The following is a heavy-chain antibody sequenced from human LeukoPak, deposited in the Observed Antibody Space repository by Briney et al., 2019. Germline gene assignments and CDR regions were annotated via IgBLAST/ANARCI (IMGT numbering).Heavy chain of an antibody. Sequence: GGSLRLSCAASGFTVSSNYMSWVRQAPGKGLEWVSVIYSSGSTYYADSVKGRFTISRDNSKNTLYLQMNSLRAEDTAVYYCASSPGGSYLFDYWGQGTLVTVSS. V-gene: IGHV3-53*01. J-gene: IGHJ4*02. CDR2: IYSSGST. CDR1: GFTVSSNY. D-gene: IGHD1-26*01. CDR3: ASSPGGSYLFDY.